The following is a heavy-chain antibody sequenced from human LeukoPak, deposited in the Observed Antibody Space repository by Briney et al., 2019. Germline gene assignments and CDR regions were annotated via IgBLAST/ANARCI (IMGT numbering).Heavy chain of an antibody. V-gene: IGHV3-66*01. Sequence: GGSLRLSCAASGFTVSSNYMSWVRQAPGKGLESVSVIYSGGSTYYADSVKGRFTISRDNSKNTLYLQMNSLRAEDTAVYYCAGGEGSGSYGASLDYWGQGTLVTVSS. J-gene: IGHJ4*02. CDR1: GFTVSSNY. CDR2: IYSGGST. CDR3: AGGEGSGSYGASLDY. D-gene: IGHD3-10*01.